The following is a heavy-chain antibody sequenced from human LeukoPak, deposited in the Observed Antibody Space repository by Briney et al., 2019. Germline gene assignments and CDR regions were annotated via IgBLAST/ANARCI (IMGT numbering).Heavy chain of an antibody. J-gene: IGHJ6*03. CDR3: ARDLRYSSGWSASGMDV. V-gene: IGHV1-69*13. CDR1: GGTFSSYA. D-gene: IGHD6-19*01. CDR2: IIPIFGTA. Sequence: SVKVSCKASGGTFSSYAISWVRQAPGQGLEWVGGIIPIFGTANYAQKFQARVTITADESTSTAYMELSSLRSDDTAVYYCARDLRYSSGWSASGMDVWSKGTTVTTSS.